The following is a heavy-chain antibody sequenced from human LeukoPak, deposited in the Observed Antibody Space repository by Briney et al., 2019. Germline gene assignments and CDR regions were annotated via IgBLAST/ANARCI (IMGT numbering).Heavy chain of an antibody. CDR1: GGSISSSSYY. J-gene: IGHJ4*02. CDR2: IYYSGST. CDR3: ARRRGSSWSWDYFDY. Sequence: PSETLSLTCTVSGGSISSSSYYWGWIRQPPGKGLEWIGSIYYSGSTYYNPSLKSRVTISVDTSKNQFSLKLSSVTAADTAVYYCARRRGSSWSWDYFDYWGQGTLVTVSS. V-gene: IGHV4-39*01. D-gene: IGHD6-13*01.